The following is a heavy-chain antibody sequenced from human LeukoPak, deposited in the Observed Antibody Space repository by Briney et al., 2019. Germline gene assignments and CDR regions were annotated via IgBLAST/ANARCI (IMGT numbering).Heavy chain of an antibody. CDR1: GYTFTSYG. Sequence: ASVKVSCKASGYTFTSYGINWVRQAPGQGLEWMGWISAYNGNTNYAQKLQGRVTMTTDTSTSTAYMELRSLRSDDTAVYYCARASNYDILTGYEDPWGQGTLVTVSS. J-gene: IGHJ5*02. CDR2: ISAYNGNT. CDR3: ARASNYDILTGYEDP. V-gene: IGHV1-18*04. D-gene: IGHD3-9*01.